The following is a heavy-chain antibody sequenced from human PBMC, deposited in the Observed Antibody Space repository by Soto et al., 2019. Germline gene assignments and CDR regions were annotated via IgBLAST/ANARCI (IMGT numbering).Heavy chain of an antibody. Sequence: SETLSLTCAVSGGSISSSNWWGWVRQPPGKGLEWIWEIYHSGSTNYTPALKSRVTISLDTAKNQFSLKVRSVTAAYSAVYYCANRGYSSSWFVPHTHWGQGTQVNVSS. CDR3: ANRGYSSSWFVPHTH. CDR2: IYHSGST. V-gene: IGHV4-4*02. J-gene: IGHJ4*02. D-gene: IGHD6-13*01. CDR1: GGSISSSNW.